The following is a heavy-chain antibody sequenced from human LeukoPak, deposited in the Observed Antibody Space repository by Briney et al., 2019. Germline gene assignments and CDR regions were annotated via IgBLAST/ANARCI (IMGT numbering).Heavy chain of an antibody. D-gene: IGHD6-19*01. CDR2: INPNTGVT. CDR3: ARARTAQWLVRSYYYGMDV. CDR1: GYTFSGHY. J-gene: IGHJ6*02. Sequence: VASVKVSCKASGYTFSGHYLHWVRQAPGQGLEWMGRINPNTGVTQYTENFQGRVTMTGDTSISTAYMELSSLRSEDTAVYYCARARTAQWLVRSYYYGMDVWGQGTTVTVSS. V-gene: IGHV1-2*06.